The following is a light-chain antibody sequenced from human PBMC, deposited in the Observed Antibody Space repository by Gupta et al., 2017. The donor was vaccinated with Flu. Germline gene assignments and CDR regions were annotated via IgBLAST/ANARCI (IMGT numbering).Light chain of an antibody. CDR1: QSVSSN. Sequence: RATLSCRASQSVSSNLAWYQQKPGQAPRLLIYGASTRATGIPARFSGSGSGTEFTLTISSLQSEDFAVYYCQKYNNWPPKYTIGQGTKLEIK. CDR3: QKYNNWPPKYT. J-gene: IGKJ2*01. V-gene: IGKV3-15*01. CDR2: GAS.